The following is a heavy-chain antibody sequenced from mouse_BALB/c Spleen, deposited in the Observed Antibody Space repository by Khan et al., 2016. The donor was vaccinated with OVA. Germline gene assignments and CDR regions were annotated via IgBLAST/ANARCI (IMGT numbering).Heavy chain of an antibody. Sequence: DVKLVESGGGLVKPGGSLKLSCEVPGFAFNSYDMSWVRQTPEKRLEWVATISSTGTYTYYPDSVKGRFTISRDTARNTLYLQMSSLRSEDTALCYCTRPSYYGNPWFTYWGQGTLVTVSA. V-gene: IGHV5-9*02. CDR3: TRPSYYGNPWFTY. D-gene: IGHD2-10*01. CDR1: GFAFNSYD. J-gene: IGHJ3*01. CDR2: ISSTGTYT.